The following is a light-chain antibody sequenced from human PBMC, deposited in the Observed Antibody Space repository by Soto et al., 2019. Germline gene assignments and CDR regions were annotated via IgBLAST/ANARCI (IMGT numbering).Light chain of an antibody. J-gene: IGLJ2*01. CDR2: EVR. CDR1: SSDVGGYHY. V-gene: IGLV2-8*01. CDR3: SSYAGNNNLL. Sequence: QSVLTQPASVSGSPGQSITISCTGTSSDVGGYHYVSWYQQHPGKAPKLMIYEVRERPSGVPDRFSGSKSGNTASLTVSGLQAEDEADYYCSSYAGNNNLLFGGGTKVTVL.